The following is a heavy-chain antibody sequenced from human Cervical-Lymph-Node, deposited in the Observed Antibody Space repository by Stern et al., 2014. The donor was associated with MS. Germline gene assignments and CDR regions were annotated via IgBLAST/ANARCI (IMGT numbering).Heavy chain of an antibody. D-gene: IGHD1-14*01. Sequence: QVQLVQSGAEVKKPGSSLKVSCKATGGTLTKFALSWLRQAPGQGLEWMGGIIPLFGTVHYAQKFAGRLTITADQSKTTAYMHLSSLVSEDSAKYYCARDNDGNNGTFLGSWGLGTLVIVSS. CDR3: ARDNDGNNGTFLGS. V-gene: IGHV1-69*01. CDR1: GGTLTKFA. CDR2: IIPLFGTV. J-gene: IGHJ4*02.